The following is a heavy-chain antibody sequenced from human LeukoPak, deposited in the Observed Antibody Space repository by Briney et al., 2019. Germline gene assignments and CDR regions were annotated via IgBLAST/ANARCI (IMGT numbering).Heavy chain of an antibody. CDR2: IRSKAYGGTT. D-gene: IGHD2-8*01. V-gene: IGHV3-49*03. J-gene: IGHJ4*02. Sequence: PGGSLRLSCTASGFTFGDYAMSWFRQAPGKGLEWVGFIRSKAYGGTTEYAASVKGRFTISRDDSKSIAYLQMNSLKTEDTAVYYCTRAPYCTNSVCYTGDYWGQGTLVTVSS. CDR1: GFTFGDYA. CDR3: TRAPYCTNSVCYTGDY.